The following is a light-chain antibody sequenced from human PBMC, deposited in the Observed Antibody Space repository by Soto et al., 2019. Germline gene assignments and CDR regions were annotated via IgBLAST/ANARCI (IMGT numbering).Light chain of an antibody. CDR3: QQYDNLSIT. J-gene: IGKJ5*01. CDR1: QDISNY. V-gene: IGKV1-33*01. Sequence: DIHLTQSPSSLSSSVGDRVTVTCKASQDISNYLNWYQQKPGKAPKLLIYDASNLETGVPSRFSGSGSGTDFTFTISSLQPEDIATYYCQQYDNLSITFGQGTRLEI. CDR2: DAS.